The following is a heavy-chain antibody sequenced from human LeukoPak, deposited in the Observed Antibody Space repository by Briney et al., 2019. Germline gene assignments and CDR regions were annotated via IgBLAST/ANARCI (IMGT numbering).Heavy chain of an antibody. J-gene: IGHJ4*02. CDR3: AREANRGYYDSSGYSLDY. CDR1: GGSISSYY. V-gene: IGHV4-4*07. CDR2: IYTSGST. D-gene: IGHD3-22*01. Sequence: SETLSLTCTVSGGSISSYYWSWIRQPAGKGLEWIGRIYTSGSTNYNPSLKSRVTMSVDTSKNQFSLKLSSVTAADTAVYYCAREANRGYYDSSGYSLDYWGQGTLVTVSS.